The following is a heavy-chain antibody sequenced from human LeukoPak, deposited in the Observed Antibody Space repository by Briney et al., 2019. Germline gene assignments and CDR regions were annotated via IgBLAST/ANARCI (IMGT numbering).Heavy chain of an antibody. V-gene: IGHV1-69*13. CDR2: IIPIFGTA. Sequence: ASVKVSCKASGGTFSSDAISWVRRAPGQGLEWMGGIIPIFGTANYAQKFQGRVTITADESTSTAYMELSSLRSEDTAVYYCARGRIQLYWFDPWGQGTLVTVSS. CDR3: ARGRIQLYWFDP. J-gene: IGHJ5*02. D-gene: IGHD5-18*01. CDR1: GGTFSSDA.